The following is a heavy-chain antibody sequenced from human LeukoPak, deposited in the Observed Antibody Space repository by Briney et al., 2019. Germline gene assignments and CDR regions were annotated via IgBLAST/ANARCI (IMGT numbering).Heavy chain of an antibody. CDR1: GGTLSSYA. CDR2: IIPIFGTP. D-gene: IGHD7-27*01. J-gene: IGHJ4*02. V-gene: IGHV1-69*05. CDR3: ARDLRLGMEFSPVGYFDY. Sequence: ASVKVSCKASGGTLSSYAISWVRRAPGQGLEWMGGIIPIFGTPNYAQKFQGRVTITTDESTSTAYMELSSLRSEDTAMYYCARDLRLGMEFSPVGYFDYWGQGTLVTVSS.